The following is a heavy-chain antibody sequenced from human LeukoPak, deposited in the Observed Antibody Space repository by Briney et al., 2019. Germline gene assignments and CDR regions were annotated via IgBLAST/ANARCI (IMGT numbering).Heavy chain of an antibody. J-gene: IGHJ6*03. CDR2: IYYSGST. CDR3: ARHKDYYYSYMDV. CDR1: GDSISTSSYY. Sequence: SGTLSLTCSVSGDSISTSSYYWGWIRQPPGKGLEWIGTIYYSGSTYYNPSLTSRVTTSVDTSKNQFSLKLSSVTAADTAVYYCARHKDYYYSYMDVWGKGTTVTISS. V-gene: IGHV4-39*01.